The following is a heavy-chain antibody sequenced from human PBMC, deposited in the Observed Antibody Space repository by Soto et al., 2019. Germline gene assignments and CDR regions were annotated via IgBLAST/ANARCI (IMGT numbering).Heavy chain of an antibody. CDR3: ATTYCSGGYCFSSEY. CDR1: GITFRSYS. J-gene: IGHJ4*02. D-gene: IGHD2-15*01. Sequence: PVGSLRLSCAASGITFRSYSMSWVRQAPGKGLEWVASITSDSSDIYYEDSVKGRFTISRDNGENSLYLQMTSLGAEDTGVYYCATTYCSGGYCFSSEYWGQGVLVTVSS. CDR2: ITSDSSDI. V-gene: IGHV3-21*01.